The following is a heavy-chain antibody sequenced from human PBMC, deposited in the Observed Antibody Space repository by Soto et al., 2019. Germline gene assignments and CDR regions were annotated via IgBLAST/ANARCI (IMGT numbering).Heavy chain of an antibody. CDR3: AKVITMIVVAPNDY. CDR1: GFTFSSYA. V-gene: IGHV3-23*01. J-gene: IGHJ4*02. CDR2: ISGSGGST. D-gene: IGHD3-22*01. Sequence: GGSLRLSCAASGFTFSSYAMSWVRHAPGKGLEWVSAISGSGGSTYYADSVKGRFTISRDNSKNTLYLQMNSLRAEDTAVYYCAKVITMIVVAPNDYWGQGTLVTVSS.